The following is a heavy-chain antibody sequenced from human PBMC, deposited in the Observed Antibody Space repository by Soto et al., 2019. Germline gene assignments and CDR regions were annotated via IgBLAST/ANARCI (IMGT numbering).Heavy chain of an antibody. CDR2: ISSNGVGT. J-gene: IGHJ6*03. CDR1: GFTLSGYA. V-gene: IGHV3-64*01. Sequence: EVQLAESGGGLAQPGGSLRLSCAASGFTLSGYAMDWVRQAPGKGLEYVSGISSNGVGTYYANSVQGRFTISRDNSKNTVYLQMGSLRPEDMAVYYCARRARPDFYYMDVWGNGTTVTVCS. D-gene: IGHD6-6*01. CDR3: ARRARPDFYYMDV.